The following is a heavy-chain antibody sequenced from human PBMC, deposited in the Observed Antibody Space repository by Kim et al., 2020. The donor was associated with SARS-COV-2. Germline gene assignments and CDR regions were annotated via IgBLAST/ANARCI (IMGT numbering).Heavy chain of an antibody. Sequence: SETLSLTCAVYGGSFSGYYWSWIRQPPGKGLEWIGEINHSGSTNYNPSLKSRVTISVDTSKNQFSLKLSSVTAADTAVYYCARGRDFWSGYYLIPYYFDYWGQGTLVTVSS. CDR2: INHSGST. D-gene: IGHD3-3*01. J-gene: IGHJ4*02. V-gene: IGHV4-34*01. CDR1: GGSFSGYY. CDR3: ARGRDFWSGYYLIPYYFDY.